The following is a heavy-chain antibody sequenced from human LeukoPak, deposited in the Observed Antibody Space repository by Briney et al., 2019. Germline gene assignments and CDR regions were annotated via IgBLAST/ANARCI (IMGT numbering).Heavy chain of an antibody. Sequence: ASVKVSCKASGYTFTGYYMHWVRQAPGQGLEWMGWINPNSGGTNYAQKSQGRVTMTRDTSISTAYMELSRLRSDDTAVYYCARDYYDSSGYYFSVEYYFDYWGQGTLVTVSS. V-gene: IGHV1-2*02. CDR3: ARDYYDSSGYYFSVEYYFDY. J-gene: IGHJ4*02. D-gene: IGHD3-22*01. CDR1: GYTFTGYY. CDR2: INPNSGGT.